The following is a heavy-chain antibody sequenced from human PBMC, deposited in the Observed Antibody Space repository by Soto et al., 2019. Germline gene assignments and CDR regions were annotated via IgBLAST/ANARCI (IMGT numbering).Heavy chain of an antibody. V-gene: IGHV3-53*01. D-gene: IGHD3-10*01. CDR2: IYSGGRT. CDR3: ASRTWDLGGFDP. CDR1: GFTVNTNY. J-gene: IGHJ5*02. Sequence: EVQLMESGGGLIQPGGSLRLSCAVSGFTVNTNYMSWVRQAPGKGLEWVSVIYSGGRTDYADSVRGRFTISRDNSKNTVYLQMNTLRVEDTAVYYCASRTWDLGGFDPWGQGTQVTVSS.